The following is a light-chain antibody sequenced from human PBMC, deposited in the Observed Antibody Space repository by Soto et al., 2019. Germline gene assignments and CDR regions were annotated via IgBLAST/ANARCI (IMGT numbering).Light chain of an antibody. J-gene: IGLJ2*01. Sequence: SYELTQPPSVSVSPGQTARITCSGDALPKQYAYWYQQKPGQAPVLVIYKDSERPSGIPERFSASSSGTTVTLTISGVQAEDEADYYCQSADSRGTYRVFGGGTKLTVL. CDR2: KDS. V-gene: IGLV3-25*03. CDR3: QSADSRGTYRV. CDR1: ALPKQY.